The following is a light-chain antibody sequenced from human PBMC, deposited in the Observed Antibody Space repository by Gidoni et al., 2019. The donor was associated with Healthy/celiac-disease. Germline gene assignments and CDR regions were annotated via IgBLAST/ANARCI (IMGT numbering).Light chain of an antibody. CDR2: DAS. CDR3: QQYNSYSPWT. V-gene: IGKV1-5*01. Sequence: DIQITQSPSTLSASVGDRVTITCRASQSISSWLAWYQQKPGKAPKLLIYDASSLESGVPSRFSGSGSGTEFTLTISSLQPDDFATYYCQQYNSYSPWTFGQXTKVEIK. CDR1: QSISSW. J-gene: IGKJ1*01.